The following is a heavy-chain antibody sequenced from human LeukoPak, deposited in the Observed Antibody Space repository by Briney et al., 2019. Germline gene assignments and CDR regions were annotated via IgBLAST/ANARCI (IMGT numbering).Heavy chain of an antibody. CDR1: GGSFSGYY. Sequence: SETLSLTCAVYGGSFSGYYWSWIRQPPGEGLEWIGEINHSGSTNYNPSLKSRVTISVDTSKNQFSLKLSSVTAADTAVYYCARYYSSSWTYYFDYWGQGTLVTVSS. D-gene: IGHD6-13*01. V-gene: IGHV4-34*01. CDR2: INHSGST. CDR3: ARYYSSSWTYYFDY. J-gene: IGHJ4*02.